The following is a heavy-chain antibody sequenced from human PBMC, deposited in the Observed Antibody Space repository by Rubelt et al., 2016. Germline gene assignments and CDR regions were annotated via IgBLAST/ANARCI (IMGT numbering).Heavy chain of an antibody. J-gene: IGHJ3*01. Sequence: GKGLVWVSRISSDGNNRRYADSVKGRFTISRDNAKNTLFLQLDSLRDDDTAVYYCARDLRGSGRYPPNDAFDVWGQGTMVTVSS. D-gene: IGHD3-10*01. V-gene: IGHV3-74*01. CDR3: ARDLRGSGRYPPNDAFDV. CDR2: ISSDGNNR.